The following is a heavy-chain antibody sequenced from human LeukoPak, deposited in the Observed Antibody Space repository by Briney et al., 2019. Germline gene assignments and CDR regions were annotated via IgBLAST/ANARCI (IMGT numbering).Heavy chain of an antibody. CDR3: ARDGPLRSISNYTDV. CDR2: IYSGGST. CDR1: GFTVSSNY. Sequence: PGGSLRLSCAASGFTVSSNYVSWVRQAPGKGLEWVSVIYSGGSTYYADSVKGRFTISRDNSKNTLYLQMNSLRAEDTAVYYCARDGPLRSISNYTDVWGKGTTVTVSS. D-gene: IGHD4-17*01. V-gene: IGHV3-66*02. J-gene: IGHJ6*03.